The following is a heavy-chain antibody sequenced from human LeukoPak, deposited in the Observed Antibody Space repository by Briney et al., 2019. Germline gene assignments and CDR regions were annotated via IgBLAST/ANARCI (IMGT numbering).Heavy chain of an antibody. Sequence: PGGSLRLSCAASGFTFSSHAMHWVRQAPGKGLEYVSAISSDGGVTYYANSVKGRFTISRDNSKNTVHLQMGSLRGEDMAVYYCARDPHCGSTSCLSYVDYWGQGTLVTVSS. CDR1: GFTFSSHA. J-gene: IGHJ4*02. CDR3: ARDPHCGSTSCLSYVDY. D-gene: IGHD2-2*01. CDR2: ISSDGGVT. V-gene: IGHV3-64*01.